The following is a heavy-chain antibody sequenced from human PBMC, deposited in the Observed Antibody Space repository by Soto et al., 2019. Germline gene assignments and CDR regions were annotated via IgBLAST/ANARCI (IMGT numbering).Heavy chain of an antibody. Sequence: QVQLQESGPGLVKPSETLSLTCTVSGGSISSYYWIWIRQPPGKGLEWIGYIYYSGSTNYNPSLKSRVTISVDTFKNQFSLNLSSVTAADTAVYYCARGSGPAAFDIWGQGTMVTVSS. CDR2: IYYSGST. CDR3: ARGSGPAAFDI. CDR1: GGSISSYY. J-gene: IGHJ3*02. V-gene: IGHV4-59*01.